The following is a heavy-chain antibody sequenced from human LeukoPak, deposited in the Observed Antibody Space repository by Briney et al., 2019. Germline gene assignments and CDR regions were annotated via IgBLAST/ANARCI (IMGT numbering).Heavy chain of an antibody. J-gene: IGHJ4*02. D-gene: IGHD3-10*01. CDR1: GGSISSGGYY. CDR3: ARAYYGSGSYFDY. Sequence: SQTLSLTCTVSGGSISSGGYYWSWIRLHPGKGLEWIGYIYYGGSTYYNPSLKSRVTISVDTSKNQFSLKLNSVTAADTAVYYCARAYYGSGSYFDYWGRGTLVTVSS. V-gene: IGHV4-31*03. CDR2: IYYGGST.